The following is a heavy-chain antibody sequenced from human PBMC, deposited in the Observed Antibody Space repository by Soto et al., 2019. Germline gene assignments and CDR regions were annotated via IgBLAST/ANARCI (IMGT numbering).Heavy chain of an antibody. J-gene: IGHJ4*02. V-gene: IGHV4-59*01. D-gene: IGHD4-17*01. CDR2: IYYSGRT. Sequence: PSETLSLTCTVSGGSIRDYFWTWIRQPPGKGLEWIGYIYYSGRTNYTPSLKSRVSISVGTSKNHFSLQLRSVTAADTAVYYCARVGGDDFGDYGCFDYWGQGTLVTVSS. CDR3: ARVGGDDFGDYGCFDY. CDR1: GGSIRDYF.